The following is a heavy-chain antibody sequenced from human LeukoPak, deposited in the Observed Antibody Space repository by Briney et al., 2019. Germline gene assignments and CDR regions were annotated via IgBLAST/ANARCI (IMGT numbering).Heavy chain of an antibody. D-gene: IGHD6-13*01. CDR1: RFTVTSNY. V-gene: IGHV3-66*01. J-gene: IGHJ4*02. Sequence: GGSLRLSCAASRFTVTSNYMSWVRQAPGKGLEWVSVIYNGGSTNYADSVKGRFTISRDNSKNTLYLQMGSLRAEDMAVYYCARGPTPDSIAAAGCFDYWGQGTLVTVSS. CDR3: ARGPTPDSIAAAGCFDY. CDR2: IYNGGST.